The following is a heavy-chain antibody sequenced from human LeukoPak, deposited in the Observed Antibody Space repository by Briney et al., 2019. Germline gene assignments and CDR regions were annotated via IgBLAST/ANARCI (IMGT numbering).Heavy chain of an antibody. CDR2: ISGSGGST. Sequence: GGSLRLSCAASGFTFSSYGMSWVRQAPGKGLEWVSAISGSGGSTYYADSVKGRFTISRDNSKNKLYLQMNSLRAEDTAVYYCAKEEGVWFGGGFDYWGQGTLVTVSS. CDR3: AKEEGVWFGGGFDY. D-gene: IGHD3-10*01. V-gene: IGHV3-23*01. J-gene: IGHJ4*02. CDR1: GFTFSSYG.